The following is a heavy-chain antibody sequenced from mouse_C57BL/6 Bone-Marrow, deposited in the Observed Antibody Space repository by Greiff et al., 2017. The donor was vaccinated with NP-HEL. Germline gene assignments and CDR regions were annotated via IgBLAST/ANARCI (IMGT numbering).Heavy chain of an antibody. J-gene: IGHJ2*01. CDR2: IYPSDSET. V-gene: IGHV1-61*01. CDR1: GYTFTSYW. Sequence: VQLQQPGAELVRPGSSVKLSCKASGYTFTSYWMDWVKQRPGQGLEWIGNIYPSDSETHYNQKFKDKATLTVDKSSSTDYMQLSSLTSEDSAVYYCARGTMVTTVDYWGQGTTLTVSS. CDR3: ARGTMVTTVDY. D-gene: IGHD2-2*01.